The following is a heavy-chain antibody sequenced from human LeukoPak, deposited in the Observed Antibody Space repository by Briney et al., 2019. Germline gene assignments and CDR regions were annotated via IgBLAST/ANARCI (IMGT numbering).Heavy chain of an antibody. CDR1: GGSISSGDYY. V-gene: IGHV4-30-4*08. Sequence: PSQTLSLTCTVSGGSISSGDYYWSWIRQPPGKGLEWIGEINHSGSTNYNPSLKSRVTISVDTSKNQFSLKLSSVTAADTAVYYCARGLWNPDFWSGYSKPNFDYWGQGTLVTVSS. CDR2: INHSGST. CDR3: ARGLWNPDFWSGYSKPNFDY. J-gene: IGHJ4*02. D-gene: IGHD3-3*01.